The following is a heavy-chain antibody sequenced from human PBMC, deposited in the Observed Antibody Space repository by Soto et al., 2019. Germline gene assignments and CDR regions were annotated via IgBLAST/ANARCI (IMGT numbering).Heavy chain of an antibody. CDR1: GFTFSSYA. Sequence: GGSLRLSCAASGFTFSSYAMSWVRQAPGKGLEWVSAISGSGGSTYYADSVKGRFTISRDNSKNTLYLQMNSLRAEDTAVYYCAKIYSRGWLRSYHYYGMDGWGQGTTVTVAS. J-gene: IGHJ6*02. V-gene: IGHV3-23*01. CDR2: ISGSGGST. CDR3: AKIYSRGWLRSYHYYGMDG. D-gene: IGHD6-19*01.